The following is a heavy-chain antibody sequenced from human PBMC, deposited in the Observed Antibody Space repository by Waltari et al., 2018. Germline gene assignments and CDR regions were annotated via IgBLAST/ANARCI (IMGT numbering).Heavy chain of an antibody. J-gene: IGHJ4*02. CDR3: ARESRDIVVVPAAIPGR. Sequence: EVQLVESGGGLVKPGGSLRLSCAASGFTFSSYSMNWVRKAPGKGLEWGSSISSSSSYIYYADSVKGRFTISRDNAKNSLYLQMNSLRAEDTAVYYCARESRDIVVVPAAIPGRWGQGTLVTVSS. CDR2: ISSSSSYI. CDR1: GFTFSSYS. D-gene: IGHD2-2*02. V-gene: IGHV3-21*01.